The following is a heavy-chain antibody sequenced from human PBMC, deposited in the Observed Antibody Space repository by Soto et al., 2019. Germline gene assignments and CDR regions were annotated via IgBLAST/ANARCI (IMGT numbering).Heavy chain of an antibody. CDR2: INHSGST. Sequence: PSETLSLTCAVYGGSFSGYYWSWIRQPPGKGLEWIGEINHSGSTNYNPSLKSRVTISVDTSKNQFSLKLSSVTAADTAVYYCARGLTYYDFWSGYNRHYYYGMDVWGQGTTVTVSS. CDR1: GGSFSGYY. V-gene: IGHV4-34*01. CDR3: ARGLTYYDFWSGYNRHYYYGMDV. D-gene: IGHD3-3*01. J-gene: IGHJ6*02.